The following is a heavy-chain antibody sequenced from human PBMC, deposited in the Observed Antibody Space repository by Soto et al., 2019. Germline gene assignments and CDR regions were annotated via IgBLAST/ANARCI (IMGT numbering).Heavy chain of an antibody. Sequence: SETLSLTCTVSGGSISSYYWSWIRQPPGKGLEWIGYIYYSGSTNYNPSLKSRVTISVDTSKNQFSLKLSSVTAADTAVYYCARHTTSRYYGDFDYWGQGTLVIVSS. J-gene: IGHJ4*02. CDR2: IYYSGST. CDR3: ARHTTSRYYGDFDY. V-gene: IGHV4-59*01. D-gene: IGHD3-3*01. CDR1: GGSISSYY.